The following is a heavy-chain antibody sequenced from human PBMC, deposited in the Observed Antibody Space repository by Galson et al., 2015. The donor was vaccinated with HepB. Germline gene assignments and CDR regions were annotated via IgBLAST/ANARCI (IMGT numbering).Heavy chain of an antibody. CDR3: AREGSVGAAALDY. CDR2: ISSRSSYI. D-gene: IGHD2-2*01. J-gene: IGHJ4*02. V-gene: IGHV3-21*01. Sequence: SLRLSCAASGFTFSSYSMNWVRQAPGKGLEWVSSISSRSSYIYYADSVKGRFTISRDNAKNSLYLQMNSLRAEDTAVYFCAREGSVGAAALDYWGQGNLVTVSS. CDR1: GFTFSSYS.